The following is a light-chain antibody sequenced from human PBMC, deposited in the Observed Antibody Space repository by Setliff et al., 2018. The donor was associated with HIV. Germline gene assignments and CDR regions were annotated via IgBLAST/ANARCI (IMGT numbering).Light chain of an antibody. Sequence: ALTQPASVSGSPGQSITISCTGTSSDIGGYSYVSWYQQHPGKAPKLIIYEVRNRPSGVSNRFSGSKSGNTASLTISGLQAEDEADYYCSSYAITNTLAFGTGTKVTVL. V-gene: IGLV2-14*01. CDR2: EVR. CDR1: SSDIGGYSY. J-gene: IGLJ1*01. CDR3: SSYAITNTLA.